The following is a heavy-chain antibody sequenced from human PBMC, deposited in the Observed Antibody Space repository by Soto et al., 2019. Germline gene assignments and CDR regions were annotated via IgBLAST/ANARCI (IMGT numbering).Heavy chain of an antibody. CDR1: GYNFTTYA. D-gene: IGHD2-21*02. Sequence: QVQLVQSGAEVKKPGASVKVSCKGSGYNFTTYAMPWVRQAPGQRLEWMGWINAGNGNTKYSQKFQGRVTITRDTSASTAYIEVNSVRSEERAVDYCANSIVVGTARDYWGQGALVTVSS. CDR2: INAGNGNT. V-gene: IGHV1-3*01. CDR3: ANSIVVGTARDY. J-gene: IGHJ4*02.